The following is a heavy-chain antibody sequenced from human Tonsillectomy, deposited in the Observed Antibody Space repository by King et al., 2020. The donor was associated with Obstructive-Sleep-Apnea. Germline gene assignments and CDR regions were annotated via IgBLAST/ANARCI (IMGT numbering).Heavy chain of an antibody. Sequence: VQLVESGGDLVKPGGSLRLSCAASGFIFSDYYMSWIRQAPGKGLEWVSYISSSGTSKHYADSVKGRFTISRDNAKNSLYLQMNSLRAEDTAVYYCAGDWEIVATYDYWGQGTLVTVSS. D-gene: IGHD5-12*01. J-gene: IGHJ4*02. CDR3: AGDWEIVATYDY. CDR1: GFIFSDYY. CDR2: ISSSGTSK. V-gene: IGHV3-11*01.